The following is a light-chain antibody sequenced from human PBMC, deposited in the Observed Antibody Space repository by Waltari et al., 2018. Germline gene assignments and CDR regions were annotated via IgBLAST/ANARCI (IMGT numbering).Light chain of an antibody. CDR2: DVS. CDR1: QDISTD. J-gene: IGKJ1*01. V-gene: IGKV3-11*01. CDR3: QQRSLWPRT. Sequence: EIVLTQSPATLSLSPGDTGTLSCRASQDISTDLAWYQHRPGQAPRLLIYDVSNRATGIPPRFSGSGSGTDFTLTISGLEPEDLAVYFCQQRSLWPRTFGPGTKVEI.